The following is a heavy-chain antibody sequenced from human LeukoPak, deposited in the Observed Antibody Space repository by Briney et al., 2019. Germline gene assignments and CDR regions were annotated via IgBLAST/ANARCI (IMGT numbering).Heavy chain of an antibody. CDR3: ARDRGKALEVAGTFLGFDYYGMDV. CDR2: ISGNGGPT. CDR1: VFTFSDYA. D-gene: IGHD6-19*01. Sequence: GWSLRLSCAPSVFTFSDYARHSVRQAPGKGLEYVSVISGNGGPTYYANSVNGRFTISRDNSKNTVYLQMGSLRADDMAVYYCARDRGKALEVAGTFLGFDYYGMDVWGQGTTVTVSS. J-gene: IGHJ6*02. V-gene: IGHV3-64*01.